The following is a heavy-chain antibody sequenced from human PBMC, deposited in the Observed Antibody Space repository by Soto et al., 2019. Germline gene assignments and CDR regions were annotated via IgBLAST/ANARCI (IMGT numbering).Heavy chain of an antibody. CDR2: ISVYNGNT. CDR3: TRPFGYSSSYTSYCLGV. CDR1: GYTFSSYG. J-gene: IGHJ6*03. Sequence: QVQLVQSGGEVKKPGASVKVSCKASGYTFSSYGISWVRQAPGQGLEWMGWISVYNGNTNYAEKFQGRVTTTSDTTTSTAYMELWSLTSEDTAVYYSTRPFGYSSSYTSYCLGVWGKGTTVTVSS. D-gene: IGHD6-13*01. V-gene: IGHV1-18*01.